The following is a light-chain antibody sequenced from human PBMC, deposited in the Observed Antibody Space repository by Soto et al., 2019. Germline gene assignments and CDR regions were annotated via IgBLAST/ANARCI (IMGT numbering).Light chain of an antibody. CDR1: QSVDIN. CDR3: QQYRYWPRT. V-gene: IGKV3-15*01. Sequence: EIVLTQSPATLSVSPGDRVTLSCWASQSVDINLAWYQQKAGQAPRLLVYGASTKATDMPGRFSGRGSGTEFTLTITNLQSEDFAVYYCQQYRYWPRTFGQGTKVDIK. J-gene: IGKJ1*01. CDR2: GAS.